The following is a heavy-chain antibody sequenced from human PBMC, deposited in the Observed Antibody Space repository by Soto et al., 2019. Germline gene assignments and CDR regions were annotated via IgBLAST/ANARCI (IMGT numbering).Heavy chain of an antibody. CDR3: AKDVLRHSRGGYYDYGMDV. Sequence: QVQLVASGGGVVQPGRYLRLSCAASGFTFSSYGIHWVRQEPGQGLEWVDVISYDGSNKYYADSVKGRFTISRDNSKNSLDQQMNGRRAEDTAGDYWAKDVLRHSRGGYYDYGMDVWGQGTTVTVSS. J-gene: IGHJ6*02. CDR1: GFTFSSYG. CDR2: ISYDGSNK. V-gene: IGHV3-30*18. D-gene: IGHD6-19*01.